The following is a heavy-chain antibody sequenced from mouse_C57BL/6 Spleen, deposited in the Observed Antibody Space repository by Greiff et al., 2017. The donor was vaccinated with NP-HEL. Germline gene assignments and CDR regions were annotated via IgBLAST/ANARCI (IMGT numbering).Heavy chain of an antibody. D-gene: IGHD2-5*01. Sequence: EVKLMESGGGLVKPGGSLKLSCAASGFTFSSYAMSWVRQTPEKRLEWVATISDGGSYTYYPDNVKGRFTISRDNAKNNLYLQMSHLKSEDTAMYYCARDEDSNYDYWGQGTTLTVSS. V-gene: IGHV5-4*01. J-gene: IGHJ2*01. CDR1: GFTFSSYA. CDR3: ARDEDSNYDY. CDR2: ISDGGSYT.